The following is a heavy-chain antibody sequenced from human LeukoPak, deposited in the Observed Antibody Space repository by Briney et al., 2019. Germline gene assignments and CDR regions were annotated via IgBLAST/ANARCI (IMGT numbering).Heavy chain of an antibody. V-gene: IGHV3-48*04. D-gene: IGHD3-10*02. CDR2: ISSSGSTI. J-gene: IGHJ6*04. CDR3: AELGITMIGGV. CDR1: GFTFSSDS. Sequence: GGSLRLSCAASGFTFSSDSMNWVRQAPGKGLEWVSYISSSGSTIYYADSVKGRFTISRDNAKNSLYLQMNSLRAEDTAVYYCAELGITMIGGVWGKGTTVTISS.